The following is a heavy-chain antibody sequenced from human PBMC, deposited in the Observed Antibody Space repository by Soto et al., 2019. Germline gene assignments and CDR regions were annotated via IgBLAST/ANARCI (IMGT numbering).Heavy chain of an antibody. V-gene: IGHV1-69*01. J-gene: IGHJ4*02. CDR1: GGTFSSYA. CDR3: ARPRPPNSTNYYFDY. D-gene: IGHD6-13*01. Sequence: QVQLVQSGAEVKKPGSSVKVSCKASGGTFSSYAISWVRQAPGQGLEWMGGIIPIFGTANYAQKFQGRATVIADESTSTDYMELSSLRSADTVVYYWARPRPPNSTNYYFDYWGQGTLVTVSS. CDR2: IIPIFGTA.